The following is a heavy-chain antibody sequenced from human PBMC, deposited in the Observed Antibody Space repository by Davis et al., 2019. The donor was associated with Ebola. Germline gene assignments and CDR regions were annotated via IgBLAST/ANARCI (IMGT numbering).Heavy chain of an antibody. CDR1: GFTFSSYA. CDR3: AKGDYYGSGSYIYYYYGMDV. D-gene: IGHD3-10*01. CDR2: ISGSGGST. Sequence: GESLKISCAASGFTFSSYAMSLVRQAPGKGLEWVSAISGSGGSTYYADSVKGRFTISRDNSKNTLYLQMNSLRAEDTAVYYCAKGDYYGSGSYIYYYYGMDVWGQGTTVTASS. J-gene: IGHJ6*02. V-gene: IGHV3-23*01.